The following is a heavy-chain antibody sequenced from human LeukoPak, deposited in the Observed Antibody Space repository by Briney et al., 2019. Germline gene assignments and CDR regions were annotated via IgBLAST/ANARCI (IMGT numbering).Heavy chain of an antibody. Sequence: GGSLRLSCAASGSTFSSYAMSWVRQAPGKGLEWVSAVSSSGGSTNYADYVKGQFTISRDNSKNTVYLHMNNLRAEDTAVYYCAKEGRKTGNTYGYEFDSWGQGTLVTVSS. D-gene: IGHD5-18*01. CDR1: GSTFSSYA. V-gene: IGHV3-23*01. CDR2: VSSSGGST. CDR3: AKEGRKTGNTYGYEFDS. J-gene: IGHJ4*02.